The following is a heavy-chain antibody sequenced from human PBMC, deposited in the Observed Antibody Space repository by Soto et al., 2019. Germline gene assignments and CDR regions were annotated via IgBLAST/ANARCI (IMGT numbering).Heavy chain of an antibody. D-gene: IGHD2-2*01. V-gene: IGHV1-18*01. Sequence: QVQLVQSGGEVKRPGASVKVSCQTSDYTFSNYGITWVRQPPGQPLEWLGWISLYSDGTNYAQKFQGRVSMTSDTSTTTAYIELRSLRSDDTAVYYCAREVPGPEAWFGTWGKGTLVTVSS. CDR2: ISLYSDGT. CDR3: AREVPGPEAWFGT. J-gene: IGHJ5*02. CDR1: DYTFSNYG.